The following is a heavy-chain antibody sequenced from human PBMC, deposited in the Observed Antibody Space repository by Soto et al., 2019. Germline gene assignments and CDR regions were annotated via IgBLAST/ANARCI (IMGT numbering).Heavy chain of an antibody. CDR2: IKQDGRD. CDR3: ARDEMGGYYAY. CDR1: GFTFSTYW. D-gene: IGHD3-3*01. V-gene: IGHV3-7*04. Sequence: EVQLVESGGGLVQPGGSLRLSCAASGFTFSTYWMSWVRQSPGEGLEWVANIKQDGRDYYVDSVKGRFTISRDNAKNSVYLQMNSLKPEDTAVYYCARDEMGGYYAYWGAGTLVTVSS. J-gene: IGHJ4*02.